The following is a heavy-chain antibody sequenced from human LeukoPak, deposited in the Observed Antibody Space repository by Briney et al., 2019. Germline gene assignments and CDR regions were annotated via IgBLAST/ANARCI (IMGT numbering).Heavy chain of an antibody. J-gene: IGHJ6*02. V-gene: IGHV3-66*01. CDR1: GFTVSSNY. Sequence: PGGSLRLSCAASGFTVSSNYMSWVRQAPGKGLEWVSVIYSGGSTYYADSVKGRFTISRDNSKNALYLQMNSLRAEDTAVYYCARDLRSGSYTAYYYYGMDVWGQGTTVTVSS. D-gene: IGHD1-26*01. CDR2: IYSGGST. CDR3: ARDLRSGSYTAYYYYGMDV.